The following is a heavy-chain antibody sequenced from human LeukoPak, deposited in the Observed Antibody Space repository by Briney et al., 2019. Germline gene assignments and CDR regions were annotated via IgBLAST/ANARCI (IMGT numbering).Heavy chain of an antibody. J-gene: IGHJ4*02. CDR1: GFTFENHA. Sequence: GGSLRLSCAASGFTFENHAMHWVRQVPGKGLEWVSSITSSSSYIYYADSVKGRFTISRDSAKNSLYLQMNSLRVEDTAVYYCARDYIGLDSWGQGTMVTVSS. V-gene: IGHV3-21*01. CDR3: ARDYIGLDS. CDR2: ITSSSSYI. D-gene: IGHD2-15*01.